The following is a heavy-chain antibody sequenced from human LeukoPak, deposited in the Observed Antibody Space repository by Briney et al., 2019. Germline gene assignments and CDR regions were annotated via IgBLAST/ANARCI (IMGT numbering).Heavy chain of an antibody. CDR2: LGRSGEYK. Sequence: PGGSLRLSCAASGFRFTDYSMSWVRQAPGKGLEWVAGLGRSGEYKYYADSVKGRFTISRDNSMDTVSLQMNSLRAEDSAIYFCVKDRPCETCMPMDAWGQGTTVTVSS. CDR3: VKDRPCETCMPMDA. CDR1: GFRFTDYS. V-gene: IGHV3-23*01. J-gene: IGHJ6*02. D-gene: IGHD2-2*01.